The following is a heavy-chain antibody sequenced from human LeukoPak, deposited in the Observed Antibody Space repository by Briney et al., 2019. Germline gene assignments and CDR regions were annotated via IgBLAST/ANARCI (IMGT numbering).Heavy chain of an antibody. V-gene: IGHV4-38-2*02. J-gene: IGHJ4*02. CDR1: GYSISSGYY. Sequence: SETLSLTCTVSGYSISSGYYWGWIRQPPGRGLEWIASIYHSGSTYYNPSLKSRVTISVDTSKNQFSLKLSSVTAADTAVYYCARAGRGYGDYQDYWGQGTLVTVSS. CDR3: ARAGRGYGDYQDY. CDR2: IYHSGST. D-gene: IGHD4-17*01.